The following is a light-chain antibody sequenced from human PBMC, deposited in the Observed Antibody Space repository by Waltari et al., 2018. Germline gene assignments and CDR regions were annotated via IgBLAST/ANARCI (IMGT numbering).Light chain of an antibody. Sequence: VMTQSPGTLTVSLGDTVTLSCRVSESVSTNLAWYQQKPGQAPRFLIYGASTRAAGTPARFSGSGSRTEFSLTISSLQPEDSAVYYCQQYNSWPPYTFGQGTKLDI. J-gene: IGKJ2*01. CDR2: GAS. CDR3: QQYNSWPPYT. V-gene: IGKV3D-15*01. CDR1: ESVSTN.